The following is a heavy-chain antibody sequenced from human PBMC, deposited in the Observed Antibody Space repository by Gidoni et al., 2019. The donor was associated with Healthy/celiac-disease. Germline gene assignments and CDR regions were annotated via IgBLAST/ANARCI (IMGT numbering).Heavy chain of an antibody. CDR2: INAGNGNT. D-gene: IGHD2-15*01. Sequence: QVQLVQSGAEGQKPGASVKVSCKASGYTFTSYAMHWVRQAPGQRLEWMGWINAGNGNTKYSQKFQGRVTITRDTSASTAYMELSSLRSEDTAVYYCARAGVVVAATPLYGMDVWGQGTTVTVSS. J-gene: IGHJ6*02. V-gene: IGHV1-3*01. CDR3: ARAGVVVAATPLYGMDV. CDR1: GYTFTSYA.